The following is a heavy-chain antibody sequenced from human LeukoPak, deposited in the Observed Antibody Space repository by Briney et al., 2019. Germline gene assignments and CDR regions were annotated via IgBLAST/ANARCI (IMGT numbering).Heavy chain of an antibody. D-gene: IGHD1-20*01. CDR1: GGSFSGYY. J-gene: IGHJ6*03. CDR2: INHSGST. Sequence: SETLSLTCAVYGGSFSGYYWSWIRQPPGKGLEWIGEINHSGSTNYNPSLKSRVTISVDTSKNQFSLKLSSVTAADTAVYYCAGYNWKSNYYYYYMDVWGKGTTVTVSS. CDR3: AGYNWKSNYYYYYMDV. V-gene: IGHV4-34*01.